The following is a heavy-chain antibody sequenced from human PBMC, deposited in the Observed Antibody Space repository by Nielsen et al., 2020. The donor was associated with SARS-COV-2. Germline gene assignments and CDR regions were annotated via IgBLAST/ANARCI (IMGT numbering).Heavy chain of an antibody. CDR2: IKQDGSEK. CDR3: ARDGPTRATATDY. Sequence: GGSLRLSCAASGFTFSSYAMSWVRQAPGKGLEWVANIKQDGSEKYYADSVKGRFTISRDNSKNTLYLQMNSLRAEDTAVYYCARDGPTRATATDYWGQGTLVTVSS. CDR1: GFTFSSYA. V-gene: IGHV3-7*01. D-gene: IGHD2-2*01. J-gene: IGHJ4*02.